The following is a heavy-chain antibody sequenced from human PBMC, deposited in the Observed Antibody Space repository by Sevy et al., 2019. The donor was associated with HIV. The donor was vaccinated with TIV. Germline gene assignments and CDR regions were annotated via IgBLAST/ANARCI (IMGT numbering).Heavy chain of an antibody. CDR3: ASAKKLADTYYDSTVYYSFAY. CDR2: ISGTT. D-gene: IGHD3-16*01. V-gene: IGHV4-61*01. J-gene: IGHJ4*02. CDR1: GASVRSDSYY. Sequence: SETLSLTCAVSGASVRSDSYYWTWIRQTPGRGLEWIGHISGTTSYNPSLKSRLTISRDTLKKQFSLTLSSVTTADTAVYYCASAKKLADTYYDSTVYYSFAYWGPGTLVTVSS.